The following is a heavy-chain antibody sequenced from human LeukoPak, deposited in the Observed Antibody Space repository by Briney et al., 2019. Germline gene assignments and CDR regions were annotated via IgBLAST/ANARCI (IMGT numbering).Heavy chain of an antibody. CDR3: ARHGRGHYDILTGYGFGAFDI. V-gene: IGHV4-59*08. D-gene: IGHD3-9*01. J-gene: IGHJ3*02. CDR1: GGSISSYY. CDR2: IYYSGST. Sequence: SETLSLTCTVSGGSISSYYWSWIRQPPGKGLEWIGYIYYSGSTNYSPSLKSRVTISVDTSKNQFSLKLSSVTAADTAVYYCARHGRGHYDILTGYGFGAFDIWGQGTMVTVSS.